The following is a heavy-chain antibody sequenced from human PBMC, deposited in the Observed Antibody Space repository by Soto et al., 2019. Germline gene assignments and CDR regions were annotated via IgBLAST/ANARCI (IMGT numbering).Heavy chain of an antibody. CDR2: IGSRSAYV. Sequence: EVQLVESGGGLVKSGGSLRLSCAASGFNFNIYNVYWVRQAPGKGLEWVSSIGSRSAYVNYADSVRGRFTVSRDNAKNSLYLQMSSLRAEDTAVYFCARDGGSSSSYGMDVWGQGTTVTVSS. CDR1: GFNFNIYN. V-gene: IGHV3-21*01. CDR3: ARDGGSSSSYGMDV. J-gene: IGHJ6*02. D-gene: IGHD2-15*01.